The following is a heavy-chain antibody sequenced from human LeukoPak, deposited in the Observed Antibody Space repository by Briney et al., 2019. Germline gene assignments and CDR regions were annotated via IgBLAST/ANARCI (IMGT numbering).Heavy chain of an antibody. V-gene: IGHV3-9*01. Sequence: PGRSLRLSCAASGFTFDGYAMHWVRQAPGKGLEWVSGISWNSGSIGYADSVKGRFTISRDNAKNSLYLQMNSLRAEDTALHYCAKGRSWEINGDFDYWGQGTLVTVS. J-gene: IGHJ4*02. D-gene: IGHD1-26*01. CDR1: GFTFDGYA. CDR3: AKGRSWEINGDFDY. CDR2: ISWNSGSI.